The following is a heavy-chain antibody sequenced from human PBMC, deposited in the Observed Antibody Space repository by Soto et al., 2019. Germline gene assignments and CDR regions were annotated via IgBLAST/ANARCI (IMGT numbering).Heavy chain of an antibody. CDR1: GFTFSAYW. CDR3: AREYYGSGI. J-gene: IGHJ4*02. V-gene: IGHV3-74*01. D-gene: IGHD3-10*01. CDR2: INSDGTIT. Sequence: EVQLVESGGALIQPGGSLRLSCAASGFTFSAYWMFWVRQAPGKGLVWVSRINSDGTITDYADSVRGRFTISRDNAENTLYLQLISLRVDDTAIYYCAREYYGSGIWGQGTLVTVSS.